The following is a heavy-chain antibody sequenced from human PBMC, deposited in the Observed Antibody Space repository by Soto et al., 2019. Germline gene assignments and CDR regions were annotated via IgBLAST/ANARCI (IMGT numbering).Heavy chain of an antibody. V-gene: IGHV1-2*02. CDR1: GYTFTSYY. CDR3: AREYSSSSDHFDY. J-gene: IGHJ4*02. CDR2: INPSGGST. Sequence: ASVKVSCKASGYTFTSYYMHWVRQAPGQGLEWMGIINPSGGSTNYAQKFQGRVTMTRDTSISTAYMELSRLRSDDTAVYYCAREYSSSSDHFDYWGQGTLVTVSS. D-gene: IGHD6-6*01.